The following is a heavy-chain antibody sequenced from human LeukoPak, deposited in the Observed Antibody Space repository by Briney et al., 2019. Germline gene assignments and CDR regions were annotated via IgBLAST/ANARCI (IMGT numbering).Heavy chain of an antibody. D-gene: IGHD2-8*01. CDR1: GFIFNSYA. CDR2: VSASGGST. CDR3: AKDLFNGYYFDY. V-gene: IGHV3-23*01. J-gene: IGHJ4*02. Sequence: GGSLRLSCAVSGFIFNSYAMSWVRQAPGKGLEWVSSVSASGGSTYHADSVKGRFTISRDNSKNTLHLQMNSLRADDTALYYCAKDLFNGYYFDYWGQGTLVTVSS.